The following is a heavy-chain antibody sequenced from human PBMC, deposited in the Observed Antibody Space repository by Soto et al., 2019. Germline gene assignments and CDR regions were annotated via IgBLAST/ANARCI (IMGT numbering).Heavy chain of an antibody. CDR3: ASPYTSSFAFDI. J-gene: IGHJ3*02. D-gene: IGHD6-6*01. CDR1: GGTLSIYG. Sequence: VSCKASGGTLSIYGSSWVRQAPGQGLEWMGGTIPIFGTPNYAQKFQGRVTITADKSTSTAYMELSSLRSEDTAVYYCASPYTSSFAFDIWGQGTVVTVSS. V-gene: IGHV1-69*06. CDR2: TIPIFGTP.